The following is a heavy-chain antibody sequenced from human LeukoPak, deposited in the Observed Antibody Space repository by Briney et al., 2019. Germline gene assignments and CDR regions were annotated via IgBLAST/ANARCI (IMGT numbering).Heavy chain of an antibody. D-gene: IGHD6-19*01. CDR1: GYTFTSYD. J-gene: IGHJ5*02. CDR2: MNPNSGNT. V-gene: IGHV1-8*01. Sequence: ASVKVSCKASGYTFTSYDISWVRQATGQGLEWMGWMNPNSGNTGYAQKFQGRVTMTRNTSISTAYMELSSLRSKDTAVYYCARVPPSIAVAGTTGYNWFDPWGQGTLVTVSS. CDR3: ARVPPSIAVAGTTGYNWFDP.